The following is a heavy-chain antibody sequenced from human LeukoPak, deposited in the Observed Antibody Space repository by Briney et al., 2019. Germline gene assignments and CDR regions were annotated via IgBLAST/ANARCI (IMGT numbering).Heavy chain of an antibody. CDR1: GFTFSSYA. V-gene: IGHV3-30-3*01. D-gene: IGHD3-22*01. Sequence: PGGSLRLSCAASGFTFSSYAMHWVRQAPGKGLEWVAVISYDGSNKYYADSVKGRFTISRDNSKNTLYLQMNSLRAEDTAVYYCAREGYYDSLHYWGQGTLVTVSS. CDR3: AREGYYDSLHY. J-gene: IGHJ4*02. CDR2: ISYDGSNK.